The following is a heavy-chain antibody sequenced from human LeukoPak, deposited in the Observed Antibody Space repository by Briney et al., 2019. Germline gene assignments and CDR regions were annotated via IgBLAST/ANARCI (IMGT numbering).Heavy chain of an antibody. D-gene: IGHD2-2*01. CDR3: ARRQLDRRHCSSTSCRTFDY. Sequence: PSESLSLTRAVYGGSFSGYYWRWIRQPPGKGWEWIGEIHHSGGTNYNPSLERRVTISVDTSKNQFSMKLSSVTAADTAVYYCARRQLDRRHCSSTSCRTFDYWGQGTLVTVSS. V-gene: IGHV4-34*01. CDR2: IHHSGGT. J-gene: IGHJ4*02. CDR1: GGSFSGYY.